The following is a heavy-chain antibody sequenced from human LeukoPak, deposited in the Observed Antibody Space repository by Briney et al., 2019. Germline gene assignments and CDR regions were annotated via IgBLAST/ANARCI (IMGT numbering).Heavy chain of an antibody. J-gene: IGHJ6*03. D-gene: IGHD3-9*01. Sequence: PGGSLRLSCAASGFTSSSYAMSWVRQAPGGGLEWVSAISGSGGSTYYADSVKGRFTVSRDNSKNTLYLQMNSLRAEDTAVYYCAKDVFYPYYFMDVWGKGTTVTVSS. CDR2: ISGSGGST. V-gene: IGHV3-23*01. CDR1: GFTSSSYA. CDR3: AKDVFYPYYFMDV.